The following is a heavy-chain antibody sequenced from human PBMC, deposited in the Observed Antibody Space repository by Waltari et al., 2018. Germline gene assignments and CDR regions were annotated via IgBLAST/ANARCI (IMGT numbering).Heavy chain of an antibody. J-gene: IGHJ4*02. CDR2: INSDGSST. D-gene: IGHD6-13*01. CDR1: GFTFSSYW. CDR3: ARVGEAAALFDY. Sequence: EVQLVESGGGLVQPGGSLRLSCAASGFTFSSYWMHWVRQAPGKGLGWVSRINSDGSSTSYADSVKGRFTISRDNAKNTLYLQMNSLRAEDTAVYYSARVGEAAALFDYWGQGTLVTVSS. V-gene: IGHV3-74*01.